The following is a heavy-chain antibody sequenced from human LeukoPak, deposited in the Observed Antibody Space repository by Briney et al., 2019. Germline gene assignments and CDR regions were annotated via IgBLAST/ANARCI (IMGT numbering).Heavy chain of an antibody. D-gene: IGHD3-22*01. Sequence: GGSLRLSCAASGFTFSSYWMHWVRQAPGKGLVWVSRIKSDGSTNYADSVKGRFTISRDNTKNTVSLQMNSLRAEDTGVYYCARAPSEIGGYYPEYFRHWGQGTLVTISS. J-gene: IGHJ1*01. CDR3: ARAPSEIGGYYPEYFRH. V-gene: IGHV3-74*01. CDR2: IKSDGST. CDR1: GFTFSSYW.